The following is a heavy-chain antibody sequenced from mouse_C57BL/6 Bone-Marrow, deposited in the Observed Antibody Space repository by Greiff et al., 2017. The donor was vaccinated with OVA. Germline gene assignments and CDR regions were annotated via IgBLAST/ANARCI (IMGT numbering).Heavy chain of an antibody. CDR2: IWSGGST. D-gene: IGHD2-1*01. V-gene: IGHV2-2*01. CDR1: GFSLTSYG. J-gene: IGHJ4*01. CDR3: ARYGFCNYLPCAMDY. Sequence: QVQLKESGPGLVQPSQSLSITCTVSGFSLTSYGVHWVRQSPGKGLEWLGVIWSGGSTDYNAAFISRLSISKDNSKSQVFYKMNSLHADDPTIYYCARYGFCNYLPCAMDYWGQRTSVTVSS.